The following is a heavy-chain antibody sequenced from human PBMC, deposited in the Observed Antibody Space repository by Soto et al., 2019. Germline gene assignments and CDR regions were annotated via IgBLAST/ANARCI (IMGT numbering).Heavy chain of an antibody. D-gene: IGHD2-15*01. CDR3: AKAQGGSYFDY. V-gene: IGHV3-23*01. Sequence: PWWSLRLSCSASVFTFSSNAMSWFRQAPGKGLEWVSGISSSGGSTYYADSVKGRFTISRDNSKNMLYLQMNNLRAEDTAVYYCAKAQGGSYFDYWGQGTLVTVSS. CDR1: VFTFSSNA. CDR2: ISSSGGST. J-gene: IGHJ4*02.